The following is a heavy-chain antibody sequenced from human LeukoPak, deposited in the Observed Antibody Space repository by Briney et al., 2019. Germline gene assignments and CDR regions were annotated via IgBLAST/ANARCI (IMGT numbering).Heavy chain of an antibody. Sequence: SETLSLTCTVSGGSISSSSYYWGWIRQPPGKGLEWIGSIYYSGSTYYNPSLKSRITISVDTSKNHFSLKLNSVTAADTAIYYCARQRTVVTPEFFDCWGQGTLVIVSS. CDR2: IYYSGST. D-gene: IGHD4-23*01. V-gene: IGHV4-39*01. CDR1: GGSISSSSYY. CDR3: ARQRTVVTPEFFDC. J-gene: IGHJ4*02.